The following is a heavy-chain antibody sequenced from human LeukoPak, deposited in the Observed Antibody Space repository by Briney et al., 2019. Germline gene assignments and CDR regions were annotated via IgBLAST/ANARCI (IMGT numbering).Heavy chain of an antibody. D-gene: IGHD6-19*01. Sequence: SVKVSCKASGGTLSSYAISWVRQAPGQGLEWMGGIIPIFGTANYAQKFQGRVTITADESTSTAYMELSSLRSEDTAVYYCASSRAHSSGWYRSWFDPWGQGTLVTVSS. J-gene: IGHJ5*02. CDR1: GGTLSSYA. CDR2: IIPIFGTA. V-gene: IGHV1-69*13. CDR3: ASSRAHSSGWYRSWFDP.